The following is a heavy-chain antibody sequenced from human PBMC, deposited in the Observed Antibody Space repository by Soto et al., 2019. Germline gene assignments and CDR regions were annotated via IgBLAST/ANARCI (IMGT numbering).Heavy chain of an antibody. CDR1: GFTFSSYA. CDR2: ISGSGGST. D-gene: IGHD6-13*01. V-gene: IGHV3-23*01. J-gene: IGHJ5*02. Sequence: SLRLSCAASGFTFSSYAMSWVRQAPGKGLEWVSAISGSGGSTYYADSAKGRFTISRDNSKNTLYLQMNSLRAEDTAVYYCAKEIAAAGTPNWFDPWGQGTLVTVSS. CDR3: AKEIAAAGTPNWFDP.